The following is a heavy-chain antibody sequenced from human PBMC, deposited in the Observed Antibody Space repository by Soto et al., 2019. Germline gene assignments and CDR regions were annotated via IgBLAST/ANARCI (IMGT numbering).Heavy chain of an antibody. CDR1: GGSISSSSYY. J-gene: IGHJ3*02. V-gene: IGHV4-39*01. CDR2: IYYSGST. Sequence: QLQLQESGPGLVKPSETLSLTCTVSGGSISSSSYYWGWIRQPPGKGLEWIGSIYYSGSTYYNPSLKSRVTISVDTAKNQFSLKLSSVTAADTAVYYCARLVGESHDAFDIWGQGTMVTVSS. D-gene: IGHD3-10*01. CDR3: ARLVGESHDAFDI.